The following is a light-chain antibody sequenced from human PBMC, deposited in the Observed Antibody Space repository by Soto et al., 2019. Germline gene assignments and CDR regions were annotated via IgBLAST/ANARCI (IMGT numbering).Light chain of an antibody. J-gene: IGKJ3*01. V-gene: IGKV2-30*01. CDR3: MQGTHWPPFT. CDR1: QSLVYSDGNTY. Sequence: VGMTKSQLSLPVTLGQPASISCRSSQSLVYSDGNTYLNWFQQRPGQSPRRLIYKVSKRDSGVPDRFSGSGSGTDFTLKISRVEAEDVGVYYCMQGTHWPPFTFGPGTKVDIK. CDR2: KVS.